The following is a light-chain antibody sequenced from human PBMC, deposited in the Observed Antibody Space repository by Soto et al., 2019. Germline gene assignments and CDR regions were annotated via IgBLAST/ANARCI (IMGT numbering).Light chain of an antibody. J-gene: IGKJ2*01. V-gene: IGKV3-20*01. CDR3: QQYGSPPMYA. Sequence: EIGLTQSPGTLSLSPGERATLSCRASQSVISKFFAWYQQNPGQAPGLLIYATTSRATGIPDRFSGSGSGTDFTLTISSLEPEDFAVYYCQQYGSPPMYAFGQGTKLEIK. CDR2: ATT. CDR1: QSVISKF.